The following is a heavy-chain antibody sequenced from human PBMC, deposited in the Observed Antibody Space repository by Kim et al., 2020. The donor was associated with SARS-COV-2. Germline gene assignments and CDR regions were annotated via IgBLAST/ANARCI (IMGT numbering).Heavy chain of an antibody. CDR2: IYPGDSDT. V-gene: IGHV5-51*01. Sequence: GESLKISCKGSGYSFTSYWIGWVRQMPGKGLEWMAIIYPGDSDTRYSPSFQGQVTISADKSISTAYLHWSSLKASDTAMYYCANWANENAFDIWGQGTMVTVSS. CDR3: ANWANENAFDI. D-gene: IGHD2-8*01. J-gene: IGHJ3*02. CDR1: GYSFTSYW.